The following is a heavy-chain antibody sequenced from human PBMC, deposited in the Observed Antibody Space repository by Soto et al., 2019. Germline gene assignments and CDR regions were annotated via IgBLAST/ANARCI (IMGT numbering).Heavy chain of an antibody. D-gene: IGHD3-10*01. CDR3: AGGTGTMARAVLLD. CDR2: IFYTGSS. Sequence: QVQLQESGPGLVKPSQTLSLTCTVSGDPLSSGDYYWRWIRQRPGKGLEWIGYIFYTGSSYYNPSLRSRVSILVDTSKNQFSLNVDSVSAADTAVYYCAGGTGTMARAVLLDWGQGTLITVSS. J-gene: IGHJ4*02. CDR1: GDPLSSGDYY. V-gene: IGHV4-30-4*01.